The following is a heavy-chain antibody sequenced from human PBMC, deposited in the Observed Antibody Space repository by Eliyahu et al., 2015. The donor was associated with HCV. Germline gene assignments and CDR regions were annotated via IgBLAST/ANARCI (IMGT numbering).Heavy chain of an antibody. CDR3: ARAPPPFLEWLQKSIHDQ. CDR1: GYTFTDYY. V-gene: IGHV1-2*02. Sequence: QVQLVQSGAEVKKPGASVKVSCKASGYTFTDYYMHWVRQDPGQGLEWMGWINPKTGVTKYAQKFQGRVSMSSDTSIRTAYMELTRLGSDDTAVYYCARAPPPFLEWLQKSIHDQWGQGTLVTVSS. CDR2: INPKTGVT. J-gene: IGHJ5*02. D-gene: IGHD3-3*01.